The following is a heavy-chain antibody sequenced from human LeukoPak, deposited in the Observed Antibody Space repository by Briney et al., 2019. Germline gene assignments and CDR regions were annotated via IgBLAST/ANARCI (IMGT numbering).Heavy chain of an antibody. J-gene: IGHJ4*02. CDR2: VDTSGDT. CDR3: ARSVGSSSDY. Sequence: GESLSLTCTASGFTFSRYDNHWVRQVAGTGLELVSAVDTSGDTCYSDSLKVRSRVSIAIVKYSLLFQMNILTVDDADVYYCARSVGSSSDYWGQGTLVTVS. V-gene: IGHV3-13*01. D-gene: IGHD6-6*01. CDR1: GFTFSRYD.